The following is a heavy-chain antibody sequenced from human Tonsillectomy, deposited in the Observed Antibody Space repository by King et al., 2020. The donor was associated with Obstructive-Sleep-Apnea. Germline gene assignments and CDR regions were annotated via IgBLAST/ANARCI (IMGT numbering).Heavy chain of an antibody. CDR3: ARGGSGWYGGWFDP. CDR1: GFTFSSYW. J-gene: IGHJ5*02. Sequence: VQLVESGGGLVQPGGSLRLSCAASGFTFSSYWMSWVRQAPGKGLEWVANIKQDGSEKYYVDSVKGRFTISRDNAKNSLYLQMNTLRAEDTAVYYCARGGSGWYGGWFDPWGQGTLVTVSS. D-gene: IGHD6-19*01. V-gene: IGHV3-7*01. CDR2: IKQDGSEK.